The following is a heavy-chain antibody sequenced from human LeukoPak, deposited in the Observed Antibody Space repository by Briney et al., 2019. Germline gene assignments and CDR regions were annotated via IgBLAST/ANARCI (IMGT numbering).Heavy chain of an antibody. CDR1: GFTFSSYS. V-gene: IGHV3-21*04. D-gene: IGHD3-22*01. CDR2: ISSSSSYI. J-gene: IGHJ3*02. CDR3: AKTRSDYYDSSGYYYVNAFDI. Sequence: GGSLRLSCAASGFTFSSYSMNWVRQAPGKGLEWVSSISSSSSYIYYADSVKGRFTISRDNAKNSLYLQMNSLRAEDTAVYYCAKTRSDYYDSSGYYYVNAFDIWGQGTMVTVSS.